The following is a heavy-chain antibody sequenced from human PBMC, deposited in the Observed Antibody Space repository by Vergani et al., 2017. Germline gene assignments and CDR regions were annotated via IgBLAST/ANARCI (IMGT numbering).Heavy chain of an antibody. CDR2: IYYNGRT. J-gene: IGHJ3*01. Sequence: QVRLQESGPGLVRPSETLSLTCTVSGGSLTPYYWSWIRQSPGKGLEWIGNIYYNGRTKYNPSLKSRATISADTSKDQFSLRLTSMTAADTAVYYCVRDTRRYFLDSRDGGDSDSPPFVPVVWGLGTGVIVSS. CDR1: GGSLTPYY. D-gene: IGHD2-21*01. V-gene: IGHV4-59*01. CDR3: VRDTRRYFLDSRDGGDSDSPPFVPVV.